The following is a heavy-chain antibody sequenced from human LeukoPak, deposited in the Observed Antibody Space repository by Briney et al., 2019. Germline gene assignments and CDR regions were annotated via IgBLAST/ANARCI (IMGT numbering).Heavy chain of an antibody. D-gene: IGHD3-22*01. CDR3: ARHAGGYYDSRGYDY. V-gene: IGHV3-48*04. J-gene: IGHJ4*02. CDR1: GFTFSNYG. CDR2: ISSSGSTT. Sequence: QTGGSLRLSCAASGFTFSNYGMHWVRQAPGKGLEWVSCISSSGSTTYYADSVKGRFTISRDNAKNSLYLQMNSLRADDTAVYYCARHAGGYYDSRGYDYWGQGTLVTVSS.